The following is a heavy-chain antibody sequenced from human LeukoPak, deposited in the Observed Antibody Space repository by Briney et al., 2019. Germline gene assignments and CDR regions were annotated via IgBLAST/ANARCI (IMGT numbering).Heavy chain of an antibody. CDR1: GDSISGSGHF. V-gene: IGHV4-39*01. D-gene: IGHD3-10*01. J-gene: IGHJ3*02. CDR2: IHYGGRA. CDR3: ARVNGGDAFDI. Sequence: PSETLSLTCTVSGDSISGSGHFWGWIRQPPGKGLEWIGSIHYGGRASHFPSLESRVTISVDTSKNQFSLKVTSLTAADTAVYYCARVNGGDAFDIWGQGKMVTVSS.